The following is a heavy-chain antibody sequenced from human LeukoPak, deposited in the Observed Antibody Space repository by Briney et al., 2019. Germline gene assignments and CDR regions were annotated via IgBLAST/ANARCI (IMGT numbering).Heavy chain of an antibody. J-gene: IGHJ5*02. Sequence: ASVKVSCTASAYTFRNSYIHWVRQAPGQGLEWMGSMNPKSGGTKYAQKFQGRVSMTRDTSISTAYMELASLTSDDTAVYYCARAGGRSWFDPWGQGTLVTVSS. CDR1: AYTFRNSY. CDR3: ARAGGRSWFDP. CDR2: MNPKSGGT. V-gene: IGHV1-2*02. D-gene: IGHD1-26*01.